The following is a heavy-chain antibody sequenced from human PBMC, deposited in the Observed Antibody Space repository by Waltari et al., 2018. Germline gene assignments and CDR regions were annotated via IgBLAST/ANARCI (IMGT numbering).Heavy chain of an antibody. J-gene: IGHJ5*02. CDR1: GFTFSSYG. CDR2: IRYDGSNK. D-gene: IGHD3-10*01. Sequence: QVQLVESGGGVVQPGGSLRLSCAASGFTFSSYGMHWVRQAPGKGLEWVAFIRYDGSNKYDADSVKGRFTISIDNSKNSLYLQMDSLRAEDTAVYYCAKDPNYGSGSPLNWFDPWGQGTLVTVSS. V-gene: IGHV3-30*02. CDR3: AKDPNYGSGSPLNWFDP.